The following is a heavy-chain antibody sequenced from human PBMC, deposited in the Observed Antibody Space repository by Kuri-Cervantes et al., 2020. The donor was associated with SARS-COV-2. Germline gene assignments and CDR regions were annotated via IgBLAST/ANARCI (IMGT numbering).Heavy chain of an antibody. Sequence: GESLKISCAASGFTFGDYTMHWVRQALGKGLEWVSLIGWDGRGSYYADSVQGRFTISRDNSKNTLYLQMNSLRAEDTSVYYCARDGNVGTRRRFSGSTYYCYGMDVWGQGTTVTVSS. V-gene: IGHV3-43*01. J-gene: IGHJ6*02. D-gene: IGHD6-19*01. CDR1: GFTFGDYT. CDR3: ARDGNVGTRRRFSGSTYYCYGMDV. CDR2: IGWDGRGS.